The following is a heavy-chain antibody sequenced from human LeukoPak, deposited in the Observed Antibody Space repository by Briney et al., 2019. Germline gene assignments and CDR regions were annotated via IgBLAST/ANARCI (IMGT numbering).Heavy chain of an antibody. CDR1: GYTFYYYG. CDR2: VSAYNGNT. V-gene: IGHV1-18*01. CDR3: VREENWFDP. J-gene: IGHJ5*02. Sequence: ASVTVSCKASGYTFYYYGISWVRQAPGQGLEWMGWVSAYNGNTNYAQKLQGRVTMTTDTSTSTAYMELRSLRSDDTAVYYCVREENWFDPWGQGTLVTVSS.